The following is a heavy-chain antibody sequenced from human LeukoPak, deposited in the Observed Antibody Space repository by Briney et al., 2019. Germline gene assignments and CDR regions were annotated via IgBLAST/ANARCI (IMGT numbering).Heavy chain of an antibody. J-gene: IGHJ6*02. Sequence: ASVKVSCKAFGYTFTSYDINWVRQATGQGLEWMGWMNPNSGNTGYAQKFQGRVTMTRNTSISTAYMELSSLRSEDTAVYYCARGDGDYGDYSASWYYYYGMDVWGQGTTVTVSS. CDR3: ARGDGDYGDYSASWYYYYGMDV. CDR2: MNPNSGNT. D-gene: IGHD4-17*01. CDR1: GYTFTSYD. V-gene: IGHV1-8*01.